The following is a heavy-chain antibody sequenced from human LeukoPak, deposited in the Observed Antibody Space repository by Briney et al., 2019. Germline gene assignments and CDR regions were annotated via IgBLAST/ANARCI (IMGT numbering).Heavy chain of an antibody. V-gene: IGHV3-64*04. CDR1: GFTFSNYA. CDR3: VQGKNIVLMVHASPFDY. Sequence: GGSLRLSCAASGFTFSNYAMHWVRQAPGKGLEYVSAISTTGGGTYYADSVKGRFAVSRDNSKNTLYLQVYSLRSEDTAVYYCVQGKNIVLMVHASPFDYWGQGTLVIVSS. D-gene: IGHD2-8*01. J-gene: IGHJ4*02. CDR2: ISTTGGGT.